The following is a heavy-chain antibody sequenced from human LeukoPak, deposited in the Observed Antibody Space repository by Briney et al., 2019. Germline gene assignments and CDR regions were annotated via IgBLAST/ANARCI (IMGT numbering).Heavy chain of an antibody. CDR3: ARGDCSGGSCYSGVIY. J-gene: IGHJ4*02. CDR2: IGAYNGNT. Sequence: ASVKVSCKASGYTFTSYGISWVRQAPGQGLEWMGWIGAYNGNTNYAQKLQGRVTMATDTSTSTAYMELRSLRSDDTAVYYCARGDCSGGSCYSGVIYWGQGTLVTVSS. D-gene: IGHD2-15*01. CDR1: GYTFTSYG. V-gene: IGHV1-18*01.